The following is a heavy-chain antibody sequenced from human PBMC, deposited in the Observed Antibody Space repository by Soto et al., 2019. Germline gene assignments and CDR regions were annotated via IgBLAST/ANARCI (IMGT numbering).Heavy chain of an antibody. CDR2: IYSCDSDT. CDR3: ARQTRAAAGYYYGMDV. D-gene: IGHD6-13*01. J-gene: IGHJ6*02. CDR1: WYSFTRYW. V-gene: IGHV5-51*01. Sequence: GSPKISCKGSWYSFTRYWIGWVGQMPREGLEWMGSIYSCDSDTRYSPSFQSQVTISDDKSISTAYLQWSSLKASDTARYYCARQTRAAAGYYYGMDVWGQGTTVTVSS.